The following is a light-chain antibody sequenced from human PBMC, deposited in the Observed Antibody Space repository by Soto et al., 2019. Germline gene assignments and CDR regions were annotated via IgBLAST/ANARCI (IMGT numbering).Light chain of an antibody. J-gene: IGLJ1*01. CDR1: SGDVGGYDY. V-gene: IGLV2-14*01. CDR3: SSHTSGSTLV. Sequence: QSVLTQPASVSGSPGQSIAISCTGTSGDVGGYDYVSWYQQHPDKAPKLMIYEVTKRPSWVSNRFSGSKSGNTASLTISGLQPEDEAAYYCSSHTSGSTLVFGSGTEVTVL. CDR2: EVT.